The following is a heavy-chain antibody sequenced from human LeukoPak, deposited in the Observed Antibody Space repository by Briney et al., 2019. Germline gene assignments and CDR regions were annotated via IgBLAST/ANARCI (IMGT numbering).Heavy chain of an antibody. CDR3: ARDTYCTNGVCYLSGYNWFDP. Sequence: SETLSLTCTVSGGSISSSSYHWGWIRQPPGKGLEWIGSIYYSGSTYYNPSLKSRVTISVDTSKNQFSLKLSSVTAADTAVYYCARDTYCTNGVCYLSGYNWFDPWGQGTLVTVSS. V-gene: IGHV4-39*07. D-gene: IGHD2-8*01. J-gene: IGHJ5*02. CDR1: GGSISSSSYH. CDR2: IYYSGST.